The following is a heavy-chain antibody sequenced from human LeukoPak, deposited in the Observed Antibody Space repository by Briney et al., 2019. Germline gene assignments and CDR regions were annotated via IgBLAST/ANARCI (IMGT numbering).Heavy chain of an antibody. J-gene: IGHJ3*02. CDR3: ARDLLVTIFGVVMQRDDAIDI. CDR2: IIPIFGTA. Sequence: SVKVSCKASGGTFSSYAISWVRQAPGQGLEWMGGIIPIFGTANYAQKFQGRVTITADESTSTAYMELSSLRSEDTAVYYCARDLLVTIFGVVMQRDDAIDIWGQGTMVTVSS. D-gene: IGHD3-3*01. V-gene: IGHV1-69*13. CDR1: GGTFSSYA.